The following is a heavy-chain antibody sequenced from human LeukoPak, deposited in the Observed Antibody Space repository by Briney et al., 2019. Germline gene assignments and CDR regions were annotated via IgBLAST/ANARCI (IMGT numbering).Heavy chain of an antibody. CDR3: ARVRYCSSTSCYPFDY. Sequence: SETLSPTCAVYGGSFSGYYWSWIRQPPGKGLEWIGEINHSGSTNYNPSLKSRVTISVDTSKNQFSLKLSSVTAADTAVYYCARVRYCSSTSCYPFDYWGQGTLVTVSS. V-gene: IGHV4-34*01. CDR2: INHSGST. D-gene: IGHD2-2*01. J-gene: IGHJ4*02. CDR1: GGSFSGYY.